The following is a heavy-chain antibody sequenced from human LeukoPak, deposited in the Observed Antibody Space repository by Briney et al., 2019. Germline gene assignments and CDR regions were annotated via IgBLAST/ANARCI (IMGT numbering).Heavy chain of an antibody. V-gene: IGHV4-59*08. CDR1: GGCISSNY. CDR2: IYYSGST. J-gene: IGHJ4*02. CDR3: ARALGDY. Sequence: SETLSLTCTVSGGCISSNYWSWIRQPPGKGLEWIGYIYYSGSTNYNPSLKSRVTISVDTSKNQFSLKLSSVTAADTAVYYCARALGDYWGQGTLVTVSS. D-gene: IGHD3-16*01.